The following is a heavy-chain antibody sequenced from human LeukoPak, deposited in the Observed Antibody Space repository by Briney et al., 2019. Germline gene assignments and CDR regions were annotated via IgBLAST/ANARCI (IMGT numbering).Heavy chain of an antibody. V-gene: IGHV3-33*06. D-gene: IGHD1-26*01. J-gene: IGHJ4*02. Sequence: GSLRLSCAASGFTFSSYGMHWVRQAPGKGLEWVAVIWYDGSNKYYADSVKGRFTISRDNSKNTLYLQMNTLRAEDRAVYYCAKENPVGGTNYFDYWGQGTLVTVAS. CDR2: IWYDGSNK. CDR3: AKENPVGGTNYFDY. CDR1: GFTFSSYG.